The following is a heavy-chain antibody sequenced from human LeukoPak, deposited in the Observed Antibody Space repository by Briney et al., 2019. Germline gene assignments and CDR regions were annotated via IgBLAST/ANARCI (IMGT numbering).Heavy chain of an antibody. D-gene: IGHD6-13*01. Sequence: SVKVSCKASGGTFSSYAISWVRQAPGQGLEWMGGIIPVFGTANYAQKFQGRVTITTDESTSTAYMELSSLRSEDTAVYYCARGRAAAGTFYYFDYWGQGTLVTVSS. CDR3: ARGRAAAGTFYYFDY. V-gene: IGHV1-69*05. CDR2: IIPVFGTA. CDR1: GGTFSSYA. J-gene: IGHJ4*02.